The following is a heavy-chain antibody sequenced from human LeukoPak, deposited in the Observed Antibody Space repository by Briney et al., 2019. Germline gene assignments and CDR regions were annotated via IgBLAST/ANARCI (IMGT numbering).Heavy chain of an antibody. J-gene: IGHJ4*02. Sequence: GGSLRLSCAASGFTFDDYAMHWVRQAPGKGLEWVSLISWDGGSTYYADSVKGRFTISRDNAKNSLYLQMNSLRAEDMALYYCAKGRYSSSSLVDYWGQGTLVTVSS. CDR2: ISWDGGST. V-gene: IGHV3-43D*03. D-gene: IGHD6-6*01. CDR1: GFTFDDYA. CDR3: AKGRYSSSSLVDY.